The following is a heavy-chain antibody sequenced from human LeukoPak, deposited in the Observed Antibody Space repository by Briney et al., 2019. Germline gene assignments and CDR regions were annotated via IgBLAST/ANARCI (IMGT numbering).Heavy chain of an antibody. Sequence: ASVKVSCKVSGYTLIELSMHWVRQAPGKGLEWMGGFDPEDGETIYAQKFQGRVTMSEETSTDTAYMELSSLRSEDTAVYYCATDRGHCSGGGCYENGPDYYYAMDVWGQGTTVTVSS. V-gene: IGHV1-24*01. CDR2: FDPEDGET. CDR1: GYTLIELS. CDR3: ATDRGHCSGGGCYENGPDYYYAMDV. J-gene: IGHJ6*02. D-gene: IGHD2-15*01.